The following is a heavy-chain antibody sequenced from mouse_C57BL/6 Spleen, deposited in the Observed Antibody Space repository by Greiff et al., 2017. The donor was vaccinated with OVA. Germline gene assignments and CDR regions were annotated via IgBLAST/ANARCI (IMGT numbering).Heavy chain of an antibody. CDR3: ARRGYRYYYAMDY. D-gene: IGHD2-12*01. CDR2: IYPGDGDT. Sequence: QVQLKESGPELVKPGASVKISCKASGYAFSSSWMNWVKQRPGKGLEWIGRIYPGDGDTNYNGKFKGKATLTADKSSSTAYMQLSSLTSEDSAVYFCARRGYRYYYAMDYWGQGTSVTVSS. CDR1: GYAFSSSW. J-gene: IGHJ4*01. V-gene: IGHV1-82*01.